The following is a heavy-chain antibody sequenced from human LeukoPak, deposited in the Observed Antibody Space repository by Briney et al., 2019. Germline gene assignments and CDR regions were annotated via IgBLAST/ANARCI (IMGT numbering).Heavy chain of an antibody. CDR2: IYHSGST. CDR3: ARDLSTYYDILTGSPFFDI. Sequence: SETLSLTCTVSGYSISSGYYWGWIRQPPGKGLEWIGSIYHSGSTYYNPSLKSRVTISVDTSKNQFSLKLSSVTAADTAVYYCARDLSTYYDILTGSPFFDIWGQGAMVTVSS. D-gene: IGHD3-9*01. CDR1: GYSISSGYY. V-gene: IGHV4-38-2*02. J-gene: IGHJ3*02.